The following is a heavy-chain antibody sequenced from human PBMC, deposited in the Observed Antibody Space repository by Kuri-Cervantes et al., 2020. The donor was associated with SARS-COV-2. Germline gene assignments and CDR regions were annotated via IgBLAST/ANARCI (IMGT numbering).Heavy chain of an antibody. CDR2: INPSGGST. D-gene: IGHD3-3*01. J-gene: IGHJ6*03. CDR1: GYTFTSYY. CDR3: ARELRFLEWLPQSESYMDV. V-gene: IGHV1-46*01. Sequence: ASVKVSCKASGYTFTSYYMHWVRQAPGQGLEWMGIINPSGGSTSYAQKFQGRVTMTRDTSTSTAYMELRSLRSDDTAVYYCARELRFLEWLPQSESYMDVWGKGTTVTDSS.